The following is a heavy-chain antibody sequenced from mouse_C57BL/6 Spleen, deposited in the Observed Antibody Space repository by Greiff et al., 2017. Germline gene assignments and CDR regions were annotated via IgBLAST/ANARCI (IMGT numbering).Heavy chain of an antibody. CDR2: ISSGSSTI. V-gene: IGHV5-17*01. D-gene: IGHD1-1*02. Sequence: EVKLVESGGGLVKPGGSLKLSCAASGFTFSDYGMHWVRQAPEKGLEWVAYISSGSSTIYYADTVKGRFTISRDTAKNTLFLQMTSLRSEDTAMFYCARSPGGTDWCFDVWGTGTTVTVSS. CDR3: ARSPGGTDWCFDV. CDR1: GFTFSDYG. J-gene: IGHJ1*03.